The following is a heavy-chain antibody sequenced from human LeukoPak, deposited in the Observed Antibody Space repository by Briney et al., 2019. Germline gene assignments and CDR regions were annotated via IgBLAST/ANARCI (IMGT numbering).Heavy chain of an antibody. CDR1: GGSISSYY. Sequence: SETLSLTCTVSGGSISSYYWSWIRQPAGKGLEWIGRIYTSGSTNYNPSLKSRVTMSVDTSKNQFSLKLSSVTAADTAVYYCARDPDFLTGYGMDVWDQGTTVTVSS. CDR3: ARDPDFLTGYGMDV. V-gene: IGHV4-4*07. J-gene: IGHJ6*02. D-gene: IGHD7-27*01. CDR2: IYTSGST.